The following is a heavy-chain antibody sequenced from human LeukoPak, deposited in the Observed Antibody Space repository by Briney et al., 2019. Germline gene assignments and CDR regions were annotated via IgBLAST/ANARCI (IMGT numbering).Heavy chain of an antibody. CDR3: ARAGSGYEYYFDY. V-gene: IGHV4-31*03. CDR1: GGSTSSGGYY. CDR2: IYYSGST. D-gene: IGHD5-12*01. J-gene: IGHJ4*02. Sequence: SETLSLTCTVSGGSTSSGGYYWSWIRQHPGTGLEWIGYIYYSGSTYYNPSLKSRVTISVDTSKNQFSLKLSSVTAADTAVYYCARAGSGYEYYFDYWGQGTLVTVSS.